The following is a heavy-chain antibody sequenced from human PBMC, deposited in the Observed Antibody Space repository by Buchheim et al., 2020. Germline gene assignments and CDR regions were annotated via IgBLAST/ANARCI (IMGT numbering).Heavy chain of an antibody. CDR3: ARPSSTFSGYDLGGMDV. J-gene: IGHJ6*02. D-gene: IGHD5-12*01. Sequence: EVQLVESGGGLVKPGGSLRLSCAASGFTFSDYTMNWVRQAPGKGLEWVLSISSSRTYIYYADSVQGRFTISRDNATNSPFLQMNSLRAEDTAVYYCARPSSTFSGYDLGGMDVWGQGTT. CDR1: GFTFSDYT. V-gene: IGHV3-21*01. CDR2: ISSSRTYI.